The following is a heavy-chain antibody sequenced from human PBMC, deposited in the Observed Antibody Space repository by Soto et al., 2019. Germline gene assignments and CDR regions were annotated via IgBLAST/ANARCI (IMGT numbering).Heavy chain of an antibody. CDR1: GFTFSSYS. V-gene: IGHV3-21*05. CDR2: ISSHSRHI. D-gene: IGHD3-9*01. J-gene: IGHJ3*02. Sequence: GWALRLSCASSGFTFSSYSINWFRQAPGKGLEWVSYISSHSRHIYHTDSVKVRFNIARDNAKNSLYLQMNSLRDEDTAVYYCERDPYLLTSGNAFDIWGQGTMVTVSS. CDR3: ERDPYLLTSGNAFDI.